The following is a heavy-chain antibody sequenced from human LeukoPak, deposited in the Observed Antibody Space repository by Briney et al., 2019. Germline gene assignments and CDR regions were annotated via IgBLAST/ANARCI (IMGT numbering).Heavy chain of an antibody. CDR3: ARQGATPRDYYFDY. CDR2: MNPNSGNT. CDR1: GYTFTSYD. Sequence: GASVKVSCKASGYTFTSYDINWVRQATGQGLEWMGWMNPNSGNTGYAQKFQGRVTITTDESTSTAYMELSSLRSEDTAVYYCARQGATPRDYYFDYWGQGTLVTVSS. V-gene: IGHV1-8*01. D-gene: IGHD3-16*01. J-gene: IGHJ4*02.